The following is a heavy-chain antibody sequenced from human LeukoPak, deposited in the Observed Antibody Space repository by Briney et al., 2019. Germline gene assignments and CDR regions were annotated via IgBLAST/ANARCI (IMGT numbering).Heavy chain of an antibody. Sequence: PGESLRLSCAASGFTFNSYSMNWVRQAPGKGLEWVSSIGGRKNYIDYADSIKGRFTTSRDNTKKSLYLQMNNLRAEDTAVYYCAGAPLGGSYDYWGQGTLVTLSS. J-gene: IGHJ4*02. CDR1: GFTFNSYS. D-gene: IGHD1-26*01. CDR3: AGAPLGGSYDY. CDR2: IGGRKNYI. V-gene: IGHV3-21*01.